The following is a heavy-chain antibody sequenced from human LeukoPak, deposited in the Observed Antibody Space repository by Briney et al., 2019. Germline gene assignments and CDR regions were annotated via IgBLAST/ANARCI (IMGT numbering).Heavy chain of an antibody. D-gene: IGHD5-18*01. J-gene: IGHJ4*02. V-gene: IGHV3-21*01. CDR2: ISSSSSYI. Sequence: GGSLRLSCAASGFTFSSYSMNWVRQAPGKGLEWVSSISSSSSYIYYADSVKGRFTISRDNAKNSLYLQMNSLRAEDTAVYYCARVSGYSYGSGVFDYWGQGTLVTVSS. CDR1: GFTFSSYS. CDR3: ARVSGYSYGSGVFDY.